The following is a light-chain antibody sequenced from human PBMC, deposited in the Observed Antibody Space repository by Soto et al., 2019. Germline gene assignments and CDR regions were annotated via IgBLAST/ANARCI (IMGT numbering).Light chain of an antibody. CDR2: AAS. J-gene: IGKJ1*01. CDR3: QQGYTTPGT. CDR1: QGISSY. V-gene: IGKV1-39*01. Sequence: DIPMTQSPSSLSASIGERVTITCRASQGISSYLNWYQQKPGKAPQFLIYAASNLQSGVPSRFSGSGSGTDFSLTISSLQPEDFATYYCQQGYTTPGTFGPGTKVEIK.